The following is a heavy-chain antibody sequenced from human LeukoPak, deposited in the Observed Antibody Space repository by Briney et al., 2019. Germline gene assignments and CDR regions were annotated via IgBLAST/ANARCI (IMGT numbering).Heavy chain of an antibody. CDR2: IYTSGST. CDR1: GGSITSYF. CDR3: ARETETVAGRGLDY. Sequence: SETLSLTCTVSGGSITSYFWTWIRRPAGKGLEWIGRIYTSGSTSYTPSLRSRVTMSVDTSKNQVSLNLSAVTAADTAVYYCARETETVAGRGLDYWGQGTPVTVSS. V-gene: IGHV4-4*07. D-gene: IGHD6-19*01. J-gene: IGHJ4*02.